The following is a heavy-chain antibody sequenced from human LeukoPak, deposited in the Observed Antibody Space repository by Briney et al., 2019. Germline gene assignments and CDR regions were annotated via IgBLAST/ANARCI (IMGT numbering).Heavy chain of an antibody. CDR2: IYYSGST. CDR3: ATQVRPRAPIDY. D-gene: IGHD4/OR15-4a*01. V-gene: IGHV4-59*08. Sequence: SETLSLTCTVSGGSISSYYWSWIRQPPGKGLEWIGYIYYSGSTNYNPSLESRVTISVDTSKNQFSLKLSSVTAADTAVYYCATQVRPRAPIDYWGQGTLVTVSS. J-gene: IGHJ4*02. CDR1: GGSISSYY.